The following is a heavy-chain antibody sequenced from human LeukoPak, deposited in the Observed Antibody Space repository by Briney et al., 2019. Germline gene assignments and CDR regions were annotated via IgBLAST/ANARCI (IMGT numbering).Heavy chain of an antibody. CDR3: ARGGFEYYVGAFDI. J-gene: IGHJ3*02. V-gene: IGHV3-7*01. D-gene: IGHD3-10*02. CDR2: INQYGSEK. Sequence: GGSLRLSCAASAFTFSIFWMSWVRQAPGKGLEWVANINQYGSEKYYVDSVKGRFTISRDNAKNSLSLQMNSLRAEDTAVYYCARGGFEYYVGAFDIWGQGTMVTVSS. CDR1: AFTFSIFW.